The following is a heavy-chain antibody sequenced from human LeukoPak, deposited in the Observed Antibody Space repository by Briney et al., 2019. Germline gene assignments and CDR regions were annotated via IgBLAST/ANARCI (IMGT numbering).Heavy chain of an antibody. CDR1: GGSISSGDYH. CDR2: IYYSGST. CDR3: ARDRYFIGFDY. J-gene: IGHJ4*02. D-gene: IGHD3-9*01. Sequence: SETLSLTCTVSGGSISSGDYHWSWIRQPRGKGLEWIGNIYYSGSTYYNPSLKSRVSISEDTSKNQFSLKLNSVTAADTAVYYCARDRYFIGFDYWGQGILVAVSS. V-gene: IGHV4-30-4*01.